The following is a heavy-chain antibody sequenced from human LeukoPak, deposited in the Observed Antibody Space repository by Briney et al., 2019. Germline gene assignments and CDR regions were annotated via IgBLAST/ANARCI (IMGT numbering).Heavy chain of an antibody. J-gene: IGHJ4*02. V-gene: IGHV4-30-2*01. Sequence: SETLSLTCGVSGGSISSGDFSWNWIRQPPGKGLEWIGYIYQSGSTSYNSSLKSRVIMSVDKSRNQFSLNLISVTAADTAVYYCARGYGGGGYYIDHWGVGTLVTVSS. CDR1: GGSISSGDFS. D-gene: IGHD2-21*01. CDR3: ARGYGGGGYYIDH. CDR2: IYQSGST.